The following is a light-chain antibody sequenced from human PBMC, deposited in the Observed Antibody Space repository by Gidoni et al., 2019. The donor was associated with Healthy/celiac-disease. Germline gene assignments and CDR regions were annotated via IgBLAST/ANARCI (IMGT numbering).Light chain of an antibody. CDR2: GAS. J-gene: IGKJ2*01. Sequence: EIVFTQSPGTLSLSPGERATLSCRASQSGSSSYLAWYQQKPGQAPRLLIYGASSRATGIPDRCSGSGSGTDFTLTISRLEPEDFAVYYCQQYGSSPQTFGQGTKLEIK. CDR3: QQYGSSPQT. CDR1: QSGSSSY. V-gene: IGKV3-20*01.